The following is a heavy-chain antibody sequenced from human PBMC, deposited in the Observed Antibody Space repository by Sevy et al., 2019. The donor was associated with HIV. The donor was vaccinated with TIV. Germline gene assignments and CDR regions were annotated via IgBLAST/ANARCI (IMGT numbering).Heavy chain of an antibody. J-gene: IGHJ5*02. CDR1: GGSFSGYY. Sequence: SETLSLTCAVYGGSFSGYYWNWIRQSPGKGLEWIGEINHSGSTHYNPSLKSRVTISVDTSKNQYTLRLNSVTAADTAVYYCARAPPVVVVPGAPSWFDPWGQGTLVTVSS. V-gene: IGHV4-34*01. CDR3: ARAPPVVVVPGAPSWFDP. CDR2: INHSGST. D-gene: IGHD2-2*01.